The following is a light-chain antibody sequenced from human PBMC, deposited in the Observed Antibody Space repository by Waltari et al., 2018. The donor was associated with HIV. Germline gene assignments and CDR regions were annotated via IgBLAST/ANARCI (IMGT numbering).Light chain of an antibody. V-gene: IGKV3-20*01. CDR3: HNYGRSPWT. CDR1: QSVGDSY. CDR2: DTS. Sequence: EIVLTQSPGTLSLSPGERATLSCRASQSVGDSYLAWYQQKPGQAPKLLIYDTSNRATGVPDRFSGSGSGTDFTLTIRRLEPEDVAVYYCHNYGRSPWTFGPGTKVEIK. J-gene: IGKJ1*01.